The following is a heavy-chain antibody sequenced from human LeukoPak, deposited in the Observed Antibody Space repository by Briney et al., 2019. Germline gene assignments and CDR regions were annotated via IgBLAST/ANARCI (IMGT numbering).Heavy chain of an antibody. CDR3: ARDAASAYYYDSSGYYQRRGDAFDI. V-gene: IGHV1-18*01. Sequence: GASVKVSCTASGYTFTIYGISWVRQAPGQGLEWMGWISAYNGNTNYAQKLQGRVTMTTDTSTSTAYMELRSLRSDDTAVYYCARDAASAYYYDSSGYYQRRGDAFDIWGQGTMVTVSS. J-gene: IGHJ3*02. D-gene: IGHD3-22*01. CDR1: GYTFTIYG. CDR2: ISAYNGNT.